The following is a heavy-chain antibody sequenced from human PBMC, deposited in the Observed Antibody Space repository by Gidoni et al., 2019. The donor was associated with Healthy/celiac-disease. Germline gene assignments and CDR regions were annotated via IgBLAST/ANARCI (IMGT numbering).Heavy chain of an antibody. CDR2: ISGSGGST. D-gene: IGHD1-26*01. V-gene: IGHV3-23*04. Sequence: EVQLVESGGGLVQPGGSLRLPCAASGVTFRSYAMSWVRQAPGKGPEWVSAISGSGGSTYYADSVKGRFTISRDNSKNTLYLQMNSLRAEDTAVYYCAKSRELLHGSWGFDYWGQGTLVTVSS. CDR1: GVTFRSYA. J-gene: IGHJ4*02. CDR3: AKSRELLHGSWGFDY.